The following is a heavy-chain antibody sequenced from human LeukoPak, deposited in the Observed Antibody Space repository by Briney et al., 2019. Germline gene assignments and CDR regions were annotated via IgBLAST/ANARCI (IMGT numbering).Heavy chain of an antibody. CDR2: ISSSSSYI. D-gene: IGHD3-10*01. Sequence: PGGSLSLPCAASGFTFSSYSMNWVRQAPGKGLEWVSSISSSSSYIYYADSVKGRFTISRDNAKNSLYLQMNSLRAEDTAVYYCAREWFGEFPETYFDYWGQGTLVTVSS. CDR1: GFTFSSYS. CDR3: AREWFGEFPETYFDY. J-gene: IGHJ4*02. V-gene: IGHV3-21*01.